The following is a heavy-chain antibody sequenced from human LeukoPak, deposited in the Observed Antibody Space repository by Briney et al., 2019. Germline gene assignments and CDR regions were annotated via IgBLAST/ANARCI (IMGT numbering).Heavy chain of an antibody. CDR2: ISAYNGNT. CDR3: ARLYGYSSSWQRGGFDY. J-gene: IGHJ4*02. V-gene: IGHV1-18*01. CDR1: GYTFTSYG. Sequence: ASVKVSCKASGYTFTSYGISWVRQAPGQGLEWMGWISAYNGNTNYAQKLQGRVTMTTDTSTSTAYMELRSLRSDDTAVYYCARLYGYSSSWQRGGFDYWGQGTLVTVSS. D-gene: IGHD6-13*01.